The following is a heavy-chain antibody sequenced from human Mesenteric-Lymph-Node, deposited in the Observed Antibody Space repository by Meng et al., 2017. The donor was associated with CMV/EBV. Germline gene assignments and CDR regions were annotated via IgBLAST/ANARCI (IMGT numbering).Heavy chain of an antibody. CDR1: GGSFSGYY. CDR2: INHSGST. J-gene: IGHJ4*02. V-gene: IGHV4-34*01. D-gene: IGHD4-23*01. Sequence: QGHLHKWAAGLLKPSETLSPTCAVYGGSFSGYYWSWIRQPPGKGLEWIGEINHSGSTNYNPSLKSRVTISVDTSKNQFSLKLSSVTAADTAVYYCARHQRWLKSEGGFNYWGQGTLVTVSS. CDR3: ARHQRWLKSEGGFNY.